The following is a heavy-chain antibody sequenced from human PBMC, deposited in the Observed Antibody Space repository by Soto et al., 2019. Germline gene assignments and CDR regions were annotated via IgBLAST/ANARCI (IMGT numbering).Heavy chain of an antibody. Sequence: GGSLRLSCAASGFNFSQFGMHWVRQAPGKGLEWVAVVTFDGSKQYYTDSVRGRFAISRDNSKNTLYLQMNSLRPDDTAVYFCAYSTMVTTGFDYWGQGTLVTVSS. D-gene: IGHD4-17*01. V-gene: IGHV3-30*03. J-gene: IGHJ4*02. CDR2: VTFDGSKQ. CDR3: AYSTMVTTGFDY. CDR1: GFNFSQFG.